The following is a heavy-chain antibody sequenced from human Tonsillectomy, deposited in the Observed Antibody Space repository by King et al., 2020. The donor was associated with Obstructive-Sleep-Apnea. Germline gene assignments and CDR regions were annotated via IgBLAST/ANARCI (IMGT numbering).Heavy chain of an antibody. D-gene: IGHD3-10*01. CDR1: GFTFSNYG. Sequence: VQLVESGGGVVKPGRSLRLSCAASGFTFSNYGMHWVRQAPGKGLEWVAVISDDGSNKFYADSVKGRFTISRDNSKSTLYVQMNSLRVEDTAVYHCAKGKGSGSYYHGVDVWGQGTTVTVSS. J-gene: IGHJ6*02. CDR3: AKGKGSGSYYHGVDV. CDR2: ISDDGSNK. V-gene: IGHV3-30*18.